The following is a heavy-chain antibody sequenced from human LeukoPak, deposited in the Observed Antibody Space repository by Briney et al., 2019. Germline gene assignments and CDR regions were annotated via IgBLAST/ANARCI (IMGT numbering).Heavy chain of an antibody. Sequence: PGGSLRLSCAASGFTFSSYGMHWVRQAPGKGLEWVAVISYDGSNKYYADSVKGRFTISRDNSKNTLYLQMNSLRAEDTAVYYRATTWGLHGDWYYYMDVWGKGTTVTVSS. V-gene: IGHV3-30*03. J-gene: IGHJ6*03. CDR2: ISYDGSNK. D-gene: IGHD3/OR15-3a*01. CDR1: GFTFSSYG. CDR3: ATTWGLHGDWYYYMDV.